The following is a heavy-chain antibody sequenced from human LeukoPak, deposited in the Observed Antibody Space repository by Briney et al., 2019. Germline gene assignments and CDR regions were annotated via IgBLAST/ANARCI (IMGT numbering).Heavy chain of an antibody. Sequence: KPSETLSLTCTVSGGSISSSSYYWGCIRQPPGKGLEWIGSIYYSGSTYYNPSLKSRVTISVDTSKNQFSLKLSSVTAADTAVYYCASLMTTVTRPDYWGQGTLVTVSS. CDR1: GGSISSSSYY. J-gene: IGHJ4*02. D-gene: IGHD4-17*01. CDR3: ASLMTTVTRPDY. CDR2: IYYSGST. V-gene: IGHV4-39*01.